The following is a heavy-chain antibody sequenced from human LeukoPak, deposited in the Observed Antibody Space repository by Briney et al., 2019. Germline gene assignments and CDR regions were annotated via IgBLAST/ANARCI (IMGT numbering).Heavy chain of an antibody. CDR3: ATRRGGPYPYYFDH. Sequence: SETLSRTCAVYGDSFSGYYWSWIRQSPGTGLEWIGEVNDRGTTNYNPNLKSRVTISVVTSSNQFSLRLTSVTAADTAIYYCATRRGGPYPYYFDHWDQGALVTVSS. V-gene: IGHV4-34*01. D-gene: IGHD2-15*01. CDR2: VNDRGTT. CDR1: GDSFSGYY. J-gene: IGHJ4*02.